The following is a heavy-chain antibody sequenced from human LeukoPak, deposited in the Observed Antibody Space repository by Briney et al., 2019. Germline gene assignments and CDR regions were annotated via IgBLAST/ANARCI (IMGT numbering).Heavy chain of an antibody. Sequence: GGSLRLSCAASGFTFSSYAMSWVRQVPGKGLEWVAVISYDGSNKYYADSVKGRFTISRDNSKNTLYLQMNSLRAEDTAVYYCAKPSNKRGYSHYFDYWGQGTLVTVSS. CDR3: AKPSNKRGYSHYFDY. J-gene: IGHJ4*02. D-gene: IGHD3-22*01. V-gene: IGHV3-30*18. CDR2: ISYDGSNK. CDR1: GFTFSSYA.